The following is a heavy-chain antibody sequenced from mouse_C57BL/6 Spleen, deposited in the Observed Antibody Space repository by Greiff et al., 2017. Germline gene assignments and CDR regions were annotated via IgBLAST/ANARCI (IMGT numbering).Heavy chain of an antibody. CDR1: GYTFTSYW. D-gene: IGHD2-1*01. CDR2: IYPGSGST. J-gene: IGHJ3*01. Sequence: QVQLQQPGAELVKPGASVKMSCKASGYTFTSYWITWVKQRPGQGLEWIGDIYPGSGSTNYNEKFKSQATLTVDTSSSTAYMQHSSLPSEDSAVYYCARKGIYYGNPWFSYWGQGALVTVSA. V-gene: IGHV1-55*01. CDR3: ARKGIYYGNPWFSY.